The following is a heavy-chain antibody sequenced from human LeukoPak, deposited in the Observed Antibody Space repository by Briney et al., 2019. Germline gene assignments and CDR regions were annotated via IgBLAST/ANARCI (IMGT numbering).Heavy chain of an antibody. D-gene: IGHD4-23*01. CDR2: IYYSGST. V-gene: IGHV4-59*01. J-gene: IGHJ4*02. Sequence: PSETLSLTCTVSGGSISSYYWSWIRQPPGKGLEWIGYIYYSGSTNYNPSLKSRVTISVDTSKNQFSLKLSSVTAADTAVYYCASHDYGGNDYWGQGTLVTVSS. CDR1: GGSISSYY. CDR3: ASHDYGGNDY.